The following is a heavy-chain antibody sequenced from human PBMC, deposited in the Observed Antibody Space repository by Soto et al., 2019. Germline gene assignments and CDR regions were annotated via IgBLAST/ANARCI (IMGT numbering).Heavy chain of an antibody. CDR3: ARGRSYDYIWGSYRNGYYFDY. V-gene: IGHV4-34*01. CDR2: INHSGST. Sequence: QVQLQQWGAGLLKPSETLSLTCAVYGGSFSGYYWSWIRQPPGKGLEWIGEINHSGSTNYNPSLKSRVTISVDTSKYQFSLKLSSVTAADTAVYYCARGRSYDYIWGSYRNGYYFDYWGQGTLVTVSS. J-gene: IGHJ4*02. CDR1: GGSFSGYY. D-gene: IGHD3-16*02.